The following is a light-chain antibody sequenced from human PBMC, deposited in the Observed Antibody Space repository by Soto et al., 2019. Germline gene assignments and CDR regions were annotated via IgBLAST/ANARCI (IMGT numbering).Light chain of an antibody. V-gene: IGKV3-20*01. J-gene: IGKJ1*01. CDR3: KQYGGXSWT. Sequence: DIVLTQSPGTLSLSPGERATLSCRAIQSVSSNYLAWYQQKPGQAPPLLIYCSSTRATGVPDRFSGSGSGTDFTLTISRLEPEDFAVYNSKQYGGXSWTCGQGTKV. CDR1: QSVSSNY. CDR2: CSS.